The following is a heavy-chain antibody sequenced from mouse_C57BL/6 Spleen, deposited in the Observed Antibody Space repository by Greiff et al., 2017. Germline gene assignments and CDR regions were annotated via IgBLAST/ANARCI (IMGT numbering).Heavy chain of an antibody. CDR1: GFTFTDYY. D-gene: IGHD1-1*01. Sequence: EVQRVESGGGLVQPGGSLSLSCAASGFTFTDYYMSWVRQPPGKALEWLGFIRNKANGYTTAYSASVKGRFTISRANSQSILYLQMNALRAEDSATYYCAREIWYYGSSYWYFDVWGTGTTVTVSS. CDR2: IRNKANGYTT. CDR3: AREIWYYGSSYWYFDV. V-gene: IGHV7-3*01. J-gene: IGHJ1*03.